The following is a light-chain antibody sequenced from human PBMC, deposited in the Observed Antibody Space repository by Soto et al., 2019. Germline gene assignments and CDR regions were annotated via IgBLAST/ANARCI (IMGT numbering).Light chain of an antibody. CDR1: QTVGVR. CDR2: DAS. Sequence: TQSTSSLSASVGERATLSCRASQTVGVRLAWYQHKPGLAPRLLIYDASSRATGIPDRFSGSGSGTDFTLTISRLEPEDFAVYYCQQYGSSPQITFAQGTRLAVK. CDR3: QQYGSSPQIT. J-gene: IGKJ5*01. V-gene: IGKV3D-20*01.